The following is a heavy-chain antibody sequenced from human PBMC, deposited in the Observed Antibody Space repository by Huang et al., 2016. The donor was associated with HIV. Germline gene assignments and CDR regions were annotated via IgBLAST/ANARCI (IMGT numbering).Heavy chain of an antibody. V-gene: IGHV1-18*01. CDR1: GYTFTTYG. CDR2: ISAYNGNT. D-gene: IGHD3-3*01. Sequence: QAQLLQSGPEVKRPGASVKVSCKASGYTFTTYGGNWVRQAPGQGLDWMGWISAYNGNTNYAQKFQGRVTLTTDTSTTTAYMELKNLSPDDTAVYFCARDEWYPLQNWFDVWGQGSLLTVSP. J-gene: IGHJ5*02. CDR3: ARDEWYPLQNWFDV.